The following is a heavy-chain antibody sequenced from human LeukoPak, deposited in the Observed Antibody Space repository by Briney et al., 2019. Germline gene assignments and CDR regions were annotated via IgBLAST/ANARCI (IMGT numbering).Heavy chain of an antibody. Sequence: GGSLRLSCAASGFTFSSYAMHWVRQAPGKGLEWVAVISYDGSNKYYADSVKGRFTISRDNAKNSLYLQMNSLRAEDTAVYYCARADYWGQGTLVTVSS. CDR2: ISYDGSNK. V-gene: IGHV3-30-3*01. CDR1: GFTFSSYA. J-gene: IGHJ4*02. CDR3: ARADY.